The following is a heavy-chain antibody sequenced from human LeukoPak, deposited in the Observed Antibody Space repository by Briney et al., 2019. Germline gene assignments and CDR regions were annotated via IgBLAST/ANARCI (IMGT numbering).Heavy chain of an antibody. D-gene: IGHD1-26*01. CDR3: ARDMGELLYYYYCYMDV. Sequence: GGSLRLSCAASGFTFSSYSMNWVRQAPGKGLEWVSYISSSSSTIYYADSVKGRFTISRDNAKNSLYLQMNSLRAEDTAVYYCARDMGELLYYYYCYMDVWGKGTTVTVSS. J-gene: IGHJ6*03. V-gene: IGHV3-48*01. CDR1: GFTFSSYS. CDR2: ISSSSSTI.